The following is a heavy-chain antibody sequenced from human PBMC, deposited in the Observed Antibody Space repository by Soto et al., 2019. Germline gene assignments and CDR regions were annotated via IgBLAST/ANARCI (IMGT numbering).Heavy chain of an antibody. CDR2: IYYSGGT. V-gene: IGHV4-30-4*01. CDR1: GGSISSGDYY. J-gene: IGHJ5*02. Sequence: QVQLQESGPGLVKPSQTLSLTCTVSGGSISSGDYYWSWIRQPPGKGLEGIGFIYYSGGTYYKPSLKTRVPISVDTSKTKFSLSLSSGSAADTAVYCCARDSTGYLWVCANWVDPWGPGTVVTVSS. D-gene: IGHD2-8*01. CDR3: ARDSTGYLWVCANWVDP.